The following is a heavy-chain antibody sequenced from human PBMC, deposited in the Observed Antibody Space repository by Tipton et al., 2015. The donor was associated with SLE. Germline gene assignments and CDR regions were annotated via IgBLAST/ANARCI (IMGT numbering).Heavy chain of an antibody. CDR1: GFTFDDHA. V-gene: IGHV3-9*01. CDR3: AKGGSYLSS. CDR2: ISWNSGKI. D-gene: IGHD1-26*01. J-gene: IGHJ5*02. Sequence: SLRLSCAVSGFTFDDHAMPWVRQAPGKGLEWVSGISWNSGKIGYADSVKGRFTISRDNAKNSLFLQMNSLRPEDTALYYCAKGGSYLSSWGQGTLVTVSS.